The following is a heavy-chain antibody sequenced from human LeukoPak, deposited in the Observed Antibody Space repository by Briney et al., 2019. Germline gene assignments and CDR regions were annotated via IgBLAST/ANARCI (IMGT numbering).Heavy chain of an antibody. CDR3: ARGKWDGSDNSLDY. V-gene: IGHV4-34*01. J-gene: IGHJ4*02. D-gene: IGHD1-26*01. CDR1: GVSFSGYY. CDR2: INHSGST. Sequence: SETLSLTCAVCGVSFSGYYWSWIRQPPGKGLEWIGEINHSGSTNYNPSLKSRVTISVDTSKNQFSLKLSSVTAADTAVYYCARGKWDGSDNSLDYWGQGTLVTVSS.